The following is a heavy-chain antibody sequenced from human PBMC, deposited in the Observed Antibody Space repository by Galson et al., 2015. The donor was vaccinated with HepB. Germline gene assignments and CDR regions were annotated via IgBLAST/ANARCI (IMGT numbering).Heavy chain of an antibody. J-gene: IGHJ4*02. V-gene: IGHV3-23*01. D-gene: IGHD2-15*01. CDR1: GFTFSSYA. CDR3: AKNSVASCYSSIAD. Sequence: SLRLSCAASGFTFSSYAMSWVRQTPGKGLEWVSTFSSTGADIYYADSVKGRFTISRDNSKNTLYLQMNSLRGEDTAVYYCAKNSVASCYSSIADWGQGTPVTVSS. CDR2: FSSTGADI.